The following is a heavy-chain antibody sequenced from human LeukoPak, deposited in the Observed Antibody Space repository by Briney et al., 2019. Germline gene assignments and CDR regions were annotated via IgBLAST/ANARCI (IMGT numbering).Heavy chain of an antibody. CDR2: IYHSGST. D-gene: IGHD1/OR15-1a*01. J-gene: IGHJ4*02. CDR3: ARSQTGGTFDY. V-gene: IGHV4-30-2*01. Sequence: PSETLSLTCAVSGGSISSGGYSWSWIRQPPGKGLEWIGYIYHSGSTYYNPSLKSRVTISVDRSKNQFSLKLSSVTPEDTAMYYCARSQTGGTFDYWGQGALVTVSS. CDR1: GGSISSGGYS.